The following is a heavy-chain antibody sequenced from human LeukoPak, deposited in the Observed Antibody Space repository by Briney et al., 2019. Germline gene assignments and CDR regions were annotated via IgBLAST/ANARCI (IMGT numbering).Heavy chain of an antibody. J-gene: IGHJ4*02. V-gene: IGHV1-69*04. D-gene: IGHD2-2*03. CDR2: IVPILGIA. Sequence: ASMKVSCKASGGTFSSYAISWVRQAPGQGLEWMGRIVPILGIANYAQKFQGRVTITADKSTSTAYMELSSLRSEDTAVYYCARDLLYGYDYWGQGTLVTVSS. CDR3: ARDLLYGYDY. CDR1: GGTFSSYA.